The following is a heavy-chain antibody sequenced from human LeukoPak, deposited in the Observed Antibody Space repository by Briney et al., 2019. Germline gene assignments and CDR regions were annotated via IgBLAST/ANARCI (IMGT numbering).Heavy chain of an antibody. V-gene: IGHV1-18*01. CDR3: ARGGRVTMVRGVIMSDY. Sequence: ASVKVSCKASGYTFTSYGISWVRQAPGQGLEWMGWISAYNGNTNYAQELQGRVTMTTDTSTSTAYMELRSLRSDDTAVYYCARGGRVTMVRGVIMSDYWGQGTLVTVSS. CDR2: ISAYNGNT. D-gene: IGHD3-10*01. J-gene: IGHJ4*02. CDR1: GYTFTSYG.